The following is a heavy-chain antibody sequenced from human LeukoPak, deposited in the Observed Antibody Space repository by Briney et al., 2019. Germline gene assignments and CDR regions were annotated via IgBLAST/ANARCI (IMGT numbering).Heavy chain of an antibody. CDR1: GGSISSRSYY. D-gene: IGHD4-17*01. CDR3: ATLAGDLEDY. J-gene: IGHJ4*02. Sequence: SETLSLTCTVSGGSISSRSYYWGWIRQPPGKGLEWIGSFFYSGSNYYNPSLKSRVTISVDTSKNQFSLRLTSVTAADTAVYYYATLAGDLEDYWGQGTLVTVSS. V-gene: IGHV4-39*01. CDR2: FFYSGSN.